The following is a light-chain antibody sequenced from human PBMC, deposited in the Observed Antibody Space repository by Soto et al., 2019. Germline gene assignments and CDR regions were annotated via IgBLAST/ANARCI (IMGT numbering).Light chain of an antibody. CDR3: QQSNSFPLT. J-gene: IGKJ4*01. Sequence: DIQMTQSPSSVSASVGDRVTITCRASQCISSRLAWYQQKPGKAPNLLIYAASSLQSGVPSRFSGSGSETDFTLTIGSLQPEDFATYYCQQSNSFPLTFGGGTKVEIK. V-gene: IGKV1-12*01. CDR1: QCISSR. CDR2: AAS.